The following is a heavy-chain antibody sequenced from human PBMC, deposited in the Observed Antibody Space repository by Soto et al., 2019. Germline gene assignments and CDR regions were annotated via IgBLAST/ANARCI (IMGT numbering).Heavy chain of an antibody. CDR1: GVTFSSYA. V-gene: IGHV3-30-3*01. CDR3: SSLYGSLSYYTVDFDY. J-gene: IGHJ4*02. Sequence: WESLSLTCAASGVTFSSYAMHWFLQAPGEGLEWVAGIFYDGSSNYYADSLKSRFTISVDNSKNTLYLQMNSLRAEDTAVYYCSSLYGSLSYYTVDFDYGAQGTLVPSPQ. D-gene: IGHD3-10*01. CDR2: IFYDGSSN.